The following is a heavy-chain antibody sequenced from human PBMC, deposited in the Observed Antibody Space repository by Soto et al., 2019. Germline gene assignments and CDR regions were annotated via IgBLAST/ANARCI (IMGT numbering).Heavy chain of an antibody. CDR2: ISGYNGNT. Sequence: QVQLVQSGAEVKKPGASVKVSCKASGYTFASYAISWMRQAPGQGLEWMGWISGYNGNTNYAQKLQGRVTMTTDTPTSTAYMELRSLGSGDTAVYSCARDPPPPDYWGQGTLVTVSS. J-gene: IGHJ4*02. V-gene: IGHV1-18*01. CDR3: ARDPPPPDY. CDR1: GYTFASYA.